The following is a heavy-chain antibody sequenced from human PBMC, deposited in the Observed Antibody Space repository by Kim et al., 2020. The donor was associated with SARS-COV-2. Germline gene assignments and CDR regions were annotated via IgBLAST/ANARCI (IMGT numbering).Heavy chain of an antibody. CDR3: ARGLEYSSGWYYFDY. J-gene: IGHJ4*02. V-gene: IGHV1-69*01. D-gene: IGHD6-19*01. Sequence: QKFQGRVTITADESTSTAYMELGSLRSEDTAVYYCARGLEYSSGWYYFDYWGQGTLVTVSS.